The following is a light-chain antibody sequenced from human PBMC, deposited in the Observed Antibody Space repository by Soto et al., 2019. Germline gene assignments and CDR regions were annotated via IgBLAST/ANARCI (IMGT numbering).Light chain of an antibody. CDR3: SSYGGSDNLI. J-gene: IGLJ2*01. CDR2: EVR. CDR1: SNDLGGYNY. V-gene: IGLV2-8*01. Sequence: QTVVTQPPSASGSPGQSVTISCTGSSNDLGGYNYVSWYQHHPGKAPKLIIYEVRERPSGVPDRFSGSKSGNTASLTVSGLQAEDEADYYCSSYGGSDNLIFGGGTKVTVL.